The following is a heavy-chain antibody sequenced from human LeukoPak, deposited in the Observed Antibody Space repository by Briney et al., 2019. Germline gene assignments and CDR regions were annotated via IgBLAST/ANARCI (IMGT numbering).Heavy chain of an antibody. D-gene: IGHD3-22*01. CDR2: IYTSGST. CDR1: GGSISSYY. J-gene: IGHJ2*01. V-gene: IGHV4-4*07. Sequence: SETLSLTCTVSGGSISSYYRSWIRHPAGKGLEWIGRIYTSGSTNYNPSLKSRVTISVDKSKNQFSLKLSSVTAADTAVYYCASQWAYDRYFDLWGRGTLVTVSS. CDR3: ASQWAYDRYFDL.